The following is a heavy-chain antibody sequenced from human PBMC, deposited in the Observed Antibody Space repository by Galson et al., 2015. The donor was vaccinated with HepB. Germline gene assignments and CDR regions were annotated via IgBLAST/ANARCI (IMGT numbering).Heavy chain of an antibody. V-gene: IGHV3-30*03. J-gene: IGHJ6*02. CDR2: ISDDGSNK. D-gene: IGHD3-22*01. CDR1: GFTFSTYG. Sequence: SLRLSCAASGFTFSTYGMHWVRRAPGKGLEWVAVISDDGSNKYYADSVKGRFTISRDNSQNTLYLQVNSLTVEDTAVYYCARRQIQNYYDSSGYLRPHYYYYGMDVWGQGTTVTVSS. CDR3: ARRQIQNYYDSSGYLRPHYYYYGMDV.